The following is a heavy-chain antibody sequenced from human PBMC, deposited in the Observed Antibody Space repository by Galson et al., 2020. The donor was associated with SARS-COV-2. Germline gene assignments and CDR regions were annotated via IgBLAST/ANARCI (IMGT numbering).Heavy chain of an antibody. D-gene: IGHD3-3*01. V-gene: IGHV4-39*07. CDR1: GGSISSSSYY. CDR2: IYYSGST. Sequence: SETLSLTCTVSGGSISSSSYYWGWIRQPPGKGLEWLGSIYYSGSTSYNPSLKSRVTISVDTSKNQFSLRLSSVTAADTAVYYCARDGPGDFGVVILVWGQGTTVTVSS. J-gene: IGHJ6*02. CDR3: ARDGPGDFGVVILV.